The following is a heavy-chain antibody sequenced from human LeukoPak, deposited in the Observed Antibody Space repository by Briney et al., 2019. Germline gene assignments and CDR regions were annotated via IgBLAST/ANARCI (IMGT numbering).Heavy chain of an antibody. CDR2: ISYDGSNK. J-gene: IGHJ6*02. CDR3: AREPVVPAANYYYYYGMDV. V-gene: IGHV3-30-3*01. CDR1: GFTFSSYA. D-gene: IGHD2-2*01. Sequence: GGSLRLSCAASGFTFSSYAMHWVRQAPGKGLEWVAVISYDGSNKYYADSVKGRFTISRDNSKNTLYLQMNSLRAEDTAVYYCAREPVVPAANYYYYYGMDVWGQGTTVTVPS.